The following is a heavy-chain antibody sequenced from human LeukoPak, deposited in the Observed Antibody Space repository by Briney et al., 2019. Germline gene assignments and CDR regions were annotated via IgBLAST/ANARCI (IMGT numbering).Heavy chain of an antibody. CDR1: GFTFSNAW. J-gene: IGHJ4*02. CDR3: TTEEAGGFGN. D-gene: IGHD3-10*01. Sequence: GGSLRLSCAASGFTFSNAWMSWVHQAPGKGLDWVGRIQRKIDGETTDYVAPVKGRFTISRDDSKNMLYLQMNSLKTEDTAVYYCTTEEAGGFGNWGQGTLVTVSS. V-gene: IGHV3-15*01. CDR2: IQRKIDGETT.